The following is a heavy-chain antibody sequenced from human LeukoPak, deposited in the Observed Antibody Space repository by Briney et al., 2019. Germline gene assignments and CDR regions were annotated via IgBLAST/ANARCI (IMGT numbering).Heavy chain of an antibody. CDR3: ARDRDYGGNSGLDY. V-gene: IGHV3-7*04. Sequence: PGGSLRLSCAASGLAFSSFWMNWVRQAPGKGLEWVANINQDGSEKYYVDSVKGRLTISRDNAKNSLYLQINRLRAQDTAVYYCARDRDYGGNSGLDYWGQGTLVTVSS. D-gene: IGHD4-23*01. CDR2: INQDGSEK. J-gene: IGHJ4*02. CDR1: GLAFSSFW.